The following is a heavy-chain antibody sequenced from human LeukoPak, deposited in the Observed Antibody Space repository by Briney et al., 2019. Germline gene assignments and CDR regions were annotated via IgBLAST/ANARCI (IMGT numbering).Heavy chain of an antibody. CDR1: GGSISSSNW. J-gene: IGHJ5*02. D-gene: IGHD6-19*01. V-gene: IGHV4-4*02. Sequence: SETLSLTCAVSGGSISSSNWWSWVRQPPGKGLEWIGEIYHSGSTNYNPSLKSRVTISVDKSKNQFSLKLSSVTAADTAVYYCARLSQWLRGKSPFDPWGQGTLVTVSS. CDR3: ARLSQWLRGKSPFDP. CDR2: IYHSGST.